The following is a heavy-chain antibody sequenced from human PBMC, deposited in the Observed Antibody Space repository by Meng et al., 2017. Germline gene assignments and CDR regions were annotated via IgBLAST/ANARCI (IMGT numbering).Heavy chain of an antibody. CDR2: LNAGNGDT. Sequence: QARLVQSGAEVKEPGASVKVSCKASGYTFTSYAMHWVRQAPGQSLEWMGWLNAGNGDTKYSQKFQGRVTITRDSSASTAYMELSSLRSEDTAVYYCARDSCTGGICYRGSFDYWAQGTLVTVSS. CDR3: ARDSCTGGICYRGSFDY. J-gene: IGHJ4*02. CDR1: GYTFTSYA. V-gene: IGHV1-3*01. D-gene: IGHD2-15*01.